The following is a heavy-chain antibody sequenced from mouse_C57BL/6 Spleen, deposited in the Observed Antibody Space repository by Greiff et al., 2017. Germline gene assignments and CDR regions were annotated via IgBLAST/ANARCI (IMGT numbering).Heavy chain of an antibody. J-gene: IGHJ1*03. Sequence: VQLQQPGAELVRPGSSVKLSCKASGYTFTSYWMDWVKQRPGQGLEWIGNIYPSDSETHYNQKFKDKATLTVDKSSSTAYMQLSSLTSEDSAVYYCARGITTVVATGYFDVWGTGTTVTVSS. CDR1: GYTFTSYW. D-gene: IGHD1-1*01. CDR3: ARGITTVVATGYFDV. V-gene: IGHV1-61*01. CDR2: IYPSDSET.